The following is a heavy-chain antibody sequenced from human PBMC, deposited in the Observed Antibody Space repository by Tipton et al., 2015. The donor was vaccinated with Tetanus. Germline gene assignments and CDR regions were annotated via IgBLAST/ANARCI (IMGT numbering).Heavy chain of an antibody. CDR1: GGFISSYNYY. Sequence: TLSLTCTVSGGFISSYNYYWGWIRQAPGKGLEWIGSIYYSGSAYYNPSLRSRVTMSVDTSKMQFSLKLACVTAADTAVYYCARLSSSSNDAHAFDIWGQGTMVTVSS. CDR2: IYYSGSA. CDR3: ARLSSSSNDAHAFDI. V-gene: IGHV4-39*01. J-gene: IGHJ3*02. D-gene: IGHD6-19*01.